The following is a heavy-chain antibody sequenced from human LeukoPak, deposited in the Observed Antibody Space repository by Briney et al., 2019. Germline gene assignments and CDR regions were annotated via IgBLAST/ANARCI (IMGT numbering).Heavy chain of an antibody. J-gene: IGHJ4*02. D-gene: IGHD5-24*01. CDR1: GGSISSYY. CDR3: AEEHLATSGVFH. V-gene: IGHV4-59*05. Sequence: ETLSLTCTVSGGSISSYYWSWIRQPPGKGLEWIGSIYYSGSTYYNPSLKSRVTISVDTSKNQFSLKLTSLTAADTAVYYCAEEHLATSGVFHWGQGTLVTVSS. CDR2: IYYSGST.